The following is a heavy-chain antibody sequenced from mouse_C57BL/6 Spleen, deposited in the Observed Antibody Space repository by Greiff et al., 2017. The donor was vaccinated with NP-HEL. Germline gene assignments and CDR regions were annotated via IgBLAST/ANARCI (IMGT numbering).Heavy chain of an antibody. V-gene: IGHV5-4*03. CDR2: ISDGGSYT. D-gene: IGHD1-1*01. CDR1: GFTFSSYA. J-gene: IGHJ3*01. CDR3: ARGYYGSSCGFAY. Sequence: EVMLVESGGGLVKPGGSLKLSCAASGFTFSSYAMPWVRQTPEKRLEWVATISDGGSYTYYPDNVKGRFTISRDNAKNNLYLQMSHLKSEDTAMYYCARGYYGSSCGFAYWGQGTLVTVSA.